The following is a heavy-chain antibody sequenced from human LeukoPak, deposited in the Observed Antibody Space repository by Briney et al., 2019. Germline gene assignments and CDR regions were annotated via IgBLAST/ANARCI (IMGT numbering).Heavy chain of an antibody. CDR2: IWYGGSNK. V-gene: IGHV3-33*01. CDR3: VRDRGYYGDY. Sequence: GGSLRLSCAASGYTFSSYAMYWVRKAPGKGLGWVSIIWYGGSNKYYADSVNGGFTTSRNNTKNTPNLQMNSLRAEDTAVYYCVRDRGYYGDYWGQGTLVTVSS. J-gene: IGHJ4*02. D-gene: IGHD3-3*01. CDR1: GYTFSSYA.